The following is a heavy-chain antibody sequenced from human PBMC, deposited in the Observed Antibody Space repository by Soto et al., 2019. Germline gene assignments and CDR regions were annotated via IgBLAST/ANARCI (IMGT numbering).Heavy chain of an antibody. CDR1: GFTFSSYW. J-gene: IGHJ6*02. CDR2: INSDGSST. CDR3: ASPSSIAARTAYGMDV. Sequence: GGSLRLSCAASGFTFSSYWMHWVRQAPGKGLVWVSRINSDGSSTSYADSVKGRFTISRDNAKNTLYLQMNSLRAEDTAVYYCASPSSIAARTAYGMDVWGQGTTVTVSS. V-gene: IGHV3-74*01. D-gene: IGHD6-6*01.